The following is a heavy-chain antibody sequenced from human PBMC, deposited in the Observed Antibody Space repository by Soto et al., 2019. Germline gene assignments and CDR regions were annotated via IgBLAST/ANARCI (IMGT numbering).Heavy chain of an antibody. CDR2: AFHTGGT. CDR3: ASSELATLRDTEYFHH. J-gene: IGHJ1*01. Sequence: QVQLQESGPGLVKPSETLSLTCTVSNDSIRRYYWRWVRQPPGRGLEWIGYAFHTGGTNYNPSLKSRVTISVDSSKSQFALKLTSVTAADTAVYFCASSELATLRDTEYFHHWVQGTLVTVSS. D-gene: IGHD5-12*01. CDR1: NDSIRRYY. V-gene: IGHV4-59*01.